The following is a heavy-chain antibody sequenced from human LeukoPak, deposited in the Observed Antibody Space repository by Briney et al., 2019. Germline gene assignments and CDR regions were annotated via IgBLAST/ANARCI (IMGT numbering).Heavy chain of an antibody. J-gene: IGHJ6*02. V-gene: IGHV3-15*07. CDR1: GFTFSSSW. Sequence: GGSLRLSCAVSGFTFSSSWMHWVRQAPGKGLEWVGRIKSKTDGGTTDYAAPVKGRFTISRDDSKNTLYLQMNSLKTEDTAVYYCTTDPQRGYYYGSGSYYANDYGMDVWGQGTTVTVSS. CDR2: IKSKTDGGTT. CDR3: TTDPQRGYYYGSGSYYANDYGMDV. D-gene: IGHD3-10*01.